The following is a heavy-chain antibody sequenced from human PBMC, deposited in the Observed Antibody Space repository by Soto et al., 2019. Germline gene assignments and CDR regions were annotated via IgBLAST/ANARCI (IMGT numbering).Heavy chain of an antibody. J-gene: IGHJ4*02. V-gene: IGHV1-24*01. D-gene: IGHD3-22*01. CDR1: GYTLTELS. CDR3: ASPRGYYDSSGYYSPFDY. Sequence: ASVKVSCKVSGYTLTELSMHWVRQAPGKGLEWMGGFDPEDGETIYAQKFQGRVTMTEDTSTDTAYMELSSLRSEDTAVYYCASPRGYYDSSGYYSPFDYWGQGTLVTVS. CDR2: FDPEDGET.